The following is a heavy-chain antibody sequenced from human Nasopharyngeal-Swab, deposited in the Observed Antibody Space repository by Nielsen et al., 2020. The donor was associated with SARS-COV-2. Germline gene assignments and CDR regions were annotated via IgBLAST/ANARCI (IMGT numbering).Heavy chain of an antibody. CDR2: NIPIFGTA. V-gene: IGHV1-69*13. J-gene: IGHJ6*03. Sequence: SVKVSCKASGGTFSSYAISWVRQAPGQGLEWRGGNIPIFGTANYAQKFQGRVTITADESTSTAYMELSSLRSEDTAVYYCARDRGSYGYFKDYYYYMDVWGKGTTVTVSS. D-gene: IGHD5-18*01. CDR1: GGTFSSYA. CDR3: ARDRGSYGYFKDYYYYMDV.